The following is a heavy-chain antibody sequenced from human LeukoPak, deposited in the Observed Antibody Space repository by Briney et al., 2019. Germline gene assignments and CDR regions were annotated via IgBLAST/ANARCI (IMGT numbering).Heavy chain of an antibody. CDR2: IRYDGSNK. V-gene: IGHV3-30*02. D-gene: IGHD4-23*01. CDR3: AKDAGGNAAYYFDY. Sequence: GGSLRLSCAASGFTFSSYGIHWVRQAPGKGLEWVAFIRYDGSNKYYADSVKGRFTISRDNSKNTLYLQMNSLRAEDTAVYYCAKDAGGNAAYYFDYWGQGTLVTVSS. J-gene: IGHJ4*02. CDR1: GFTFSSYG.